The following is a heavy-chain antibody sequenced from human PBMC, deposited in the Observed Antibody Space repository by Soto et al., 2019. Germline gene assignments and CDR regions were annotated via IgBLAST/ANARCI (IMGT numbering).Heavy chain of an antibody. CDR3: TTASGSSWSY. D-gene: IGHD6-6*01. CDR1: GFTFSNAW. Sequence: LSLSCAASGFTFSNAWMSWVRQAPGKGLEWVGRIKSKTDGGTTDYAASVKGRFTISRDDSKNTLYLQMNSLKTEDTAVYYCTTASGSSWSYWGQGTLVTVSS. V-gene: IGHV3-15*01. CDR2: IKSKTDGGTT. J-gene: IGHJ4*02.